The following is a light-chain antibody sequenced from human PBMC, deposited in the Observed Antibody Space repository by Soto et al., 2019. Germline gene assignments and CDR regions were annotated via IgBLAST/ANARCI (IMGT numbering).Light chain of an antibody. CDR3: LQDFSYPRT. CDR1: QGIRTD. V-gene: IGKV1-6*01. CDR2: GAS. Sequence: AVQLTQSPSSLSASVGDRVTITCRASQGIRTDLGWYQQSPGKAPKVLIVGASTLQSGVPSRFSGSGSGTDFTLTISCLQPEDSATYYCLQDFSYPRTFGQETKVEIK. J-gene: IGKJ1*01.